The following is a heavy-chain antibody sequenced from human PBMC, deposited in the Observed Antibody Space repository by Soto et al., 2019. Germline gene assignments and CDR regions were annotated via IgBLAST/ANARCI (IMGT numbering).Heavy chain of an antibody. J-gene: IGHJ4*02. Sequence: TSAKVTCKACGGTFRGYAMSWVRQATGQGLEWMGGIIPIFGTANYAQKFQGRVTITADESTSTAYMELSSLRSEDTDVYYCAREGYYYDSSGYFRLDYWGQGTLVTVSS. D-gene: IGHD3-22*01. V-gene: IGHV1-69*13. CDR3: AREGYYYDSSGYFRLDY. CDR1: GGTFRGYA. CDR2: IIPIFGTA.